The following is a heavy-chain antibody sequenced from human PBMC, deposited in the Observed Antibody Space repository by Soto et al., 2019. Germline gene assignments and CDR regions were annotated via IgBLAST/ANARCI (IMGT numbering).Heavy chain of an antibody. CDR1: GFRFQTYW. J-gene: IGHJ4*02. CDR3: AWDGSGWSAY. Sequence: EALLVESGGGLVQPGGSLRLSCVGSGFRFQTYWMSWLRQTPGRGLEWVANIRHDGREQHYVDSVRGRFTISRDNAKNSLYLQMNSLRADDTAVYYCAWDGSGWSAYWGQGTLVTVSS. V-gene: IGHV3-7*03. D-gene: IGHD6-19*01. CDR2: IRHDGREQ.